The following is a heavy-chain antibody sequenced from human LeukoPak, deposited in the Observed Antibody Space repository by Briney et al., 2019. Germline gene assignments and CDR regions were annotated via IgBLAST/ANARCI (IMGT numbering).Heavy chain of an antibody. CDR3: ARDLFPDSSGFDAFEI. CDR1: GGTFSSYA. CDR2: ISAYNGNT. Sequence: ASVKVSCKASGGTFSSYAISWVRQAPGQGLEWMGWISAYNGNTNYAQKLQGRVTMTTDTSTSTAYMELRSLGSDDTAVYYCARDLFPDSSGFDAFEIWGQGTMVTVSS. J-gene: IGHJ3*02. V-gene: IGHV1-18*01. D-gene: IGHD3-22*01.